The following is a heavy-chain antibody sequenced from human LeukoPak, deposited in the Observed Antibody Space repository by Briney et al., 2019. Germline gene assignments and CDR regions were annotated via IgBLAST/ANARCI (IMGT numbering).Heavy chain of an antibody. D-gene: IGHD3-10*01. V-gene: IGHV1-69*13. Sequence: SVKVSCKASGGTFSSYAISWVRQAPGQGLEWMGGIIPIFGTANYAQKFQGRVTITADESTSTAYMELSSLRSEDAAVYYCASCDGGFYYGMDVWGQGTTVTVSS. CDR3: ASCDGGFYYGMDV. CDR1: GGTFSSYA. CDR2: IIPIFGTA. J-gene: IGHJ6*02.